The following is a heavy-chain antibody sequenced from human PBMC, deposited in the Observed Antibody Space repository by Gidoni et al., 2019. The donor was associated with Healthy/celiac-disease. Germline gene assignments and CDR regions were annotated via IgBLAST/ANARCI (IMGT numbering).Heavy chain of an antibody. J-gene: IGHJ4*02. Sequence: QVQLQQWGAGLLKPSETLSLTCAVYGGSFSGYYWSWIRQPPGKGREWIGEINHSGSTNYNPSLKSRVTISVDTSKNQFSLKLSSVTAADTAVYYCARRARYDSSGYYCFDYWGQGTLVTVSS. CDR2: INHSGST. D-gene: IGHD3-22*01. CDR3: ARRARYDSSGYYCFDY. CDR1: GGSFSGYY. V-gene: IGHV4-34*01.